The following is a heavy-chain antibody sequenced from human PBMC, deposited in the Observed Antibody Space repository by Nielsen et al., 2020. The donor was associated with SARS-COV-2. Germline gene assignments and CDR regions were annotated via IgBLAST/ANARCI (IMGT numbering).Heavy chain of an antibody. D-gene: IGHD6-19*01. V-gene: IGHV3-53*01. CDR2: IYSGGST. CDR1: GFTVSSNY. CDR3: ARDFPYSSGWDYYYGMDV. Sequence: GESLKISCAASGFTVSSNYMSWVRQAPGKGLEWVSVIYSGGSTYYADSVKGRFTISRDNSKNTLYLQMNSLRAEDTAVYYCARDFPYSSGWDYYYGMDVWGQGITVTVSS. J-gene: IGHJ6*02.